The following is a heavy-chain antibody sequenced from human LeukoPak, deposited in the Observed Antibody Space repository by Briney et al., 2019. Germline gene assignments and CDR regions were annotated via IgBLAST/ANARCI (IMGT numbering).Heavy chain of an antibody. CDR2: ITSDGGGT. J-gene: IGHJ4*02. D-gene: IGHD3-16*01. Sequence: QYGGSLRLSCAASGFTFKNYVMHWVRQAPGKGLVWVSRITSDGGGTTYADSVKGRLTISRDNGKNTLYLQMNSLRAEDTAVYYCATNLADLNWGQGTLVTVSS. CDR3: ATNLADLN. CDR1: GFTFKNYV. V-gene: IGHV3-74*01.